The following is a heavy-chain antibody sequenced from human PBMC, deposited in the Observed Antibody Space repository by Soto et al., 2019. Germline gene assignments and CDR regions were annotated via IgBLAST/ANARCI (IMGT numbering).Heavy chain of an antibody. Sequence: GASVKVSCKASGGTFSSYAISWVRHAPGQGLEWMGGIIPIFGTANYAQKFQGRVTITADESTSTAYMELSSLRSEDTAVYYCATPALALAKSSCYYHDGMAFWGRGTTVT. V-gene: IGHV1-69*13. CDR2: IIPIFGTA. CDR1: GGTFSSYA. D-gene: IGHD5-12*01. CDR3: ATPALALAKSSCYYHDGMAF. J-gene: IGHJ6*02.